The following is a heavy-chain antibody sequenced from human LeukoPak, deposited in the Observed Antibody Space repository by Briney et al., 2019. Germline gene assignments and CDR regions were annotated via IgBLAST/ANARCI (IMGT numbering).Heavy chain of an antibody. J-gene: IGHJ4*02. CDR2: FDPEDGET. CDR1: GYTFTSYY. V-gene: IGHV1-24*01. CDR3: ATAHLGSVLDY. D-gene: IGHD4/OR15-4a*01. Sequence: ASVKVSCEASGYTFTSYYIHWVRQAPGKGLEWMGGFDPEDGETIYAQKFQGRVTMTEDTSTDTAYMELSSLRSEDTAVYYCATAHLGSVLDYWGQGTLVTVSS.